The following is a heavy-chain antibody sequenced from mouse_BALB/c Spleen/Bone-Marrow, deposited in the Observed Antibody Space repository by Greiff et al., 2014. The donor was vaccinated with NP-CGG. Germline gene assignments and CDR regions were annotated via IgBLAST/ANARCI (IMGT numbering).Heavy chain of an antibody. CDR3: ARQESIYDGYYGGFAY. J-gene: IGHJ3*01. CDR1: GFTFNNYA. CDR2: ISSGGGYI. V-gene: IGHV5-9-3*01. Sequence: EVQGVESGGGLVKPGGALNLSCAASGFTFNNYAMSWVRQTPERRLEWVATISSGGGYIYYPDSVKGQFTISRDNAKNTLYLQRSSLRSEDRAVYYCARQESIYDGYYGGFAYWGQGTLVTVSA. D-gene: IGHD2-3*01.